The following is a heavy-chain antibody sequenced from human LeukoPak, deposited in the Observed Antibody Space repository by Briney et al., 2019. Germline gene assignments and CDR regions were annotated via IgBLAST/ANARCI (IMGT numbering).Heavy chain of an antibody. CDR1: GFTFSSYA. Sequence: GGSLRLSCAASGFTFSSYAMHWVRQAPGKGLEYVSAISSNGGSTYYANSVKGRFTISRDNSKNTLYLQMGSLRAEDMAVYYCAGGVGYFLGYSYFGYWGQGTLVTVSS. D-gene: IGHD5-18*01. J-gene: IGHJ4*02. CDR2: ISSNGGST. CDR3: AGGVGYFLGYSYFGY. V-gene: IGHV3-64*01.